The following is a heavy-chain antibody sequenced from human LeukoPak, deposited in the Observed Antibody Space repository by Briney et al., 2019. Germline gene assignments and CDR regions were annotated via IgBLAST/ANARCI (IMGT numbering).Heavy chain of an antibody. CDR1: RIAFSNSI. Sequence: GGSLRLSCEASRIAFSNSIMHWVRQAPGKGLEWVANIKQDGSEKYYVDSVKGRFTISRDNAKNSLSLQMNSLRAEDTAIYFCARDKIVGATNLDYWGQGTLVTVSS. CDR2: IKQDGSEK. D-gene: IGHD1-26*01. J-gene: IGHJ4*02. V-gene: IGHV3-7*03. CDR3: ARDKIVGATNLDY.